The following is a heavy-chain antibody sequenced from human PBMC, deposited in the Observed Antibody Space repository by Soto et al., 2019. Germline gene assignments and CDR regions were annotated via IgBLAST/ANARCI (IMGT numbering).Heavy chain of an antibody. Sequence: SETLSLTCTVSGGSISSGAYYWSWIRQHPGKGLEWIGYIYYSGSTYYNPSLKSRGTISVDTSKNQFSLKLSSVTAAETEVYYCARYSSTNSSSWYYFDYWGQGTLVTVSS. CDR2: IYYSGST. CDR3: ARYSSTNSSSWYYFDY. J-gene: IGHJ4*02. D-gene: IGHD6-13*01. CDR1: GGSISSGAYY. V-gene: IGHV4-31*03.